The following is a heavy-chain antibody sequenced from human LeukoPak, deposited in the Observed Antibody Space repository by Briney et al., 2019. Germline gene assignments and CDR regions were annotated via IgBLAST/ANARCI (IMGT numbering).Heavy chain of an antibody. CDR2: INGGNGNT. CDR1: GYSFSTYT. CDR3: ARDGNKNGYSPHFDY. J-gene: IGHJ4*02. Sequence: ASEKVSCTASGYSFSTYTIHWVRQAPGQRLEWMGWINGGNGNTKYSRKFQGRVTITKDTSASTAYMELSSLRSDDTAVYYCARDGNKNGYSPHFDYWGQGTLVTVSS. D-gene: IGHD5-24*01. V-gene: IGHV1-3*01.